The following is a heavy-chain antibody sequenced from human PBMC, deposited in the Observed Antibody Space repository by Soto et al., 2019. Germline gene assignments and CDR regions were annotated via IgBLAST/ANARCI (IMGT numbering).Heavy chain of an antibody. CDR2: IYYSGTT. CDR1: GYSISSSNW. Sequence: QVQLQESGPGLVKPSDTLSLTCAVSGYSISSSNWWGWIRQPPGKGLEWIGYIYYSGTTYYNPSLKSRVTMSVATSKNQYSLKLTSVTAVDTAVYYCARREIQGPIDYWGQGTLVTVSS. V-gene: IGHV4-28*01. D-gene: IGHD1-26*01. CDR3: ARREIQGPIDY. J-gene: IGHJ4*02.